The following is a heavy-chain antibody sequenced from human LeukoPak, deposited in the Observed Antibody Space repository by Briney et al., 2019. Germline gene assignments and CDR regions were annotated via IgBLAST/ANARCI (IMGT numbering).Heavy chain of an antibody. CDR2: IYSSGST. J-gene: IGHJ6*03. D-gene: IGHD2-21*01. CDR3: ARDGGDYAYYYYYYMAV. V-gene: IGHV4-4*07. CDR1: GGSISSYY. Sequence: SETLSLTCTVSGGSISSYYWSWVRQPAGKGLEWIGRIYSSGSTNYNSSLNSRVTMSVDTSKNQFSLKLSSVTAADTAVYYCARDGGDYAYYYYYYMAVWGKGTTVIVSS.